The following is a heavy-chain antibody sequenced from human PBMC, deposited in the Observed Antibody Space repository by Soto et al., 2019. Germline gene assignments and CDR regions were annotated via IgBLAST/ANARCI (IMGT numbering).Heavy chain of an antibody. CDR2: VSHGGST. Sequence: SETLSLTCAVYGGSSTGYYWSWIRQPPGKGLEWIGEVSHGGSTNHNPSLESRVTISLDTSKKQFSLKLSSVTAADTAVYHCASYSGWFYRTYFDYWGQGTLVTVSS. V-gene: IGHV4-34*01. CDR1: GGSSTGYY. CDR3: ASYSGWFYRTYFDY. J-gene: IGHJ4*02. D-gene: IGHD6-19*01.